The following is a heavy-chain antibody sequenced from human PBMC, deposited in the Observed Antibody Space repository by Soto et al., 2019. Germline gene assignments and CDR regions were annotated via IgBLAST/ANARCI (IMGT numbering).Heavy chain of an antibody. D-gene: IGHD5-18*01. Sequence: GASVKVSCKASGYTFTRDQIHWVRQAPGQGLEWMGMIDPSGGKTNYAQKFQGRVTMTRDTSTSTVYMALSSLRSEDTAIYFCARVMRSLLSITALDIWGQGTLVTVSS. CDR2: IDPSGGKT. CDR3: ARVMRSLLSITALDI. V-gene: IGHV1-46*01. CDR1: GYTFTRDQ. J-gene: IGHJ4*02.